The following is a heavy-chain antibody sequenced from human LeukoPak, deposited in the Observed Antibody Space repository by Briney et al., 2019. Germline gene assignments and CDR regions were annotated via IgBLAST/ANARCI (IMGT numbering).Heavy chain of an antibody. Sequence: SETLSLTCTVSAGSISSSSYYWGWIRQPPGKGLEWIGSIYYSGSTYYNPSLKSRVTISVDTSKNQFSLKLSSVTAADTAVYYCARDGRLVGAHGERAFDIWGQGTMVTVSS. CDR2: IYYSGST. V-gene: IGHV4-39*07. CDR3: ARDGRLVGAHGERAFDI. J-gene: IGHJ3*02. CDR1: AGSISSSSYY. D-gene: IGHD1-26*01.